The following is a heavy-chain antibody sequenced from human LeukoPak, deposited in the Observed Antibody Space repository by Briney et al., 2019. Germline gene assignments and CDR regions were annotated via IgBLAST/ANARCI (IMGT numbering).Heavy chain of an antibody. D-gene: IGHD4-17*01. CDR1: GGSISSYY. V-gene: IGHV4-59*01. CDR2: IYYSGST. J-gene: IGHJ3*02. CDR3: ARTYYYGDLGDDAFDI. Sequence: SETLSLTCTASGGSISSYYWSWIRQPPGKGLEWIGYIYYSGSTNYNPSLKSRVTISVDTSKNQFSLKLSSVTAADTAVYYCARTYYYGDLGDDAFDIWGQGTMVTVSS.